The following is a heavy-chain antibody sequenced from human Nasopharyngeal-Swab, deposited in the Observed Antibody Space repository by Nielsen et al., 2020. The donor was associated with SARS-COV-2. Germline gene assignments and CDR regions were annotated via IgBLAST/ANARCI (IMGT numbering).Heavy chain of an antibody. CDR3: ARVQVDDDFWTGYHFDY. J-gene: IGHJ4*02. V-gene: IGHV4-59*01. CDR2: VFNSGST. Sequence: GSLRLSCTVSGGSMNSYYWYWIRQPPGKGLEWIGYVFNSGSTEYSPSLKRRATISVDTSNNQFSLKLSSVTAAVTAVYFCARVQVDDDFWTGYHFDYWGQGTLVTVSS. D-gene: IGHD3/OR15-3a*01. CDR1: GGSMNSYY.